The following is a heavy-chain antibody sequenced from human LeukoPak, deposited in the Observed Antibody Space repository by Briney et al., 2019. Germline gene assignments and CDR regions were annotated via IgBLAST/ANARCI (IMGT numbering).Heavy chain of an antibody. Sequence: ASVKVSCKASGYTFTSYDINWVRQATGQGLEWMGWMNPNSGNTGYAQKFQGRVTMTRNTSISTAYMELSSLRSEDTAVYYCAYSSSWYLTEYFQHWGQGTLVTVSS. V-gene: IGHV1-8*01. CDR2: MNPNSGNT. CDR1: GYTFTSYD. J-gene: IGHJ1*01. CDR3: AYSSSWYLTEYFQH. D-gene: IGHD6-13*01.